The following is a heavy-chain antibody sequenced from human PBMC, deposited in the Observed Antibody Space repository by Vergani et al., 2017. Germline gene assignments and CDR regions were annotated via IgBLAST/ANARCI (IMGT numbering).Heavy chain of an antibody. CDR1: GGSLDIHSQT. J-gene: IGHJ3*02. V-gene: IGHV4-61*02. CDR3: VRVLHTSYILGAFDI. Sequence: QAQLQESGPRLVKPSQTLSLTCSFSGGSLDIHSQTWGWIRQPVGGGLAWIGLIDVKGNSNFSPSLESRVTMSADAARGRFSLNLRSVTTSDTAVYYCVRVLHTSYILGAFDIWCQGIKVTVSS. CDR2: IDVKGNS. D-gene: IGHD2-21*01.